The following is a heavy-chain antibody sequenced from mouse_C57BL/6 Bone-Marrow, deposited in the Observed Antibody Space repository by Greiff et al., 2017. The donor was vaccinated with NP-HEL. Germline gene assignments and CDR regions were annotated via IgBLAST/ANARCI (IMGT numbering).Heavy chain of an antibody. CDR2: IDPEDGET. CDR1: GFNIKDYY. D-gene: IGHD2-3*01. J-gene: IGHJ2*01. V-gene: IGHV14-2*01. CDR3: ALDGYSNYFDY. Sequence: VQLQQSGAELVKPGASVKLSCTASGFNIKDYYMHWVKQRTEQGLEWIGRIDPEDGETKYAPSFQGKATITADTSSNTAYLQLSSLTSEDTAVYYCALDGYSNYFDYWGQGTTLSVSS.